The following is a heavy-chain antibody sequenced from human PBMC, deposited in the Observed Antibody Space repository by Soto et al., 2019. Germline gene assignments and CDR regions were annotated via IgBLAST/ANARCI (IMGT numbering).Heavy chain of an antibody. Sequence: QVQLQESGPGLVKPSETLSLTCTVSGGSISSYYWSWIRQPPGKGLEWIGYIYYSGSTNYNPSLKSRVTISVDTSKNQFSLKLSSVTAADTAVYYCARGVGATPYYYYGMDVW. J-gene: IGHJ6*01. D-gene: IGHD1-26*01. CDR3: ARGVGATPYYYYGMDV. CDR2: IYYSGST. V-gene: IGHV4-59*01. CDR1: GGSISSYY.